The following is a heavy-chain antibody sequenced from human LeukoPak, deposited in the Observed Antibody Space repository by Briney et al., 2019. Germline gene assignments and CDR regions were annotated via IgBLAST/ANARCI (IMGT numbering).Heavy chain of an antibody. CDR3: AGGSGDNY. V-gene: IGHV4-34*01. D-gene: IGHD4-17*01. Sequence: PSETLSLTCAVYGGSFSGYYWSWIRQPPGKGLEWIGEINHSGSTNYNPSLKSRVTISVDTSKNQFSLKLSSVTAADTAVYYCAGGSGDNYWGQGTLVTVSS. J-gene: IGHJ4*02. CDR1: GGSFSGYY. CDR2: INHSGST.